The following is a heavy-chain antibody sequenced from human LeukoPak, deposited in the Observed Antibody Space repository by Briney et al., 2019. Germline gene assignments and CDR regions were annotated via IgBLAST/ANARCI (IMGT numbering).Heavy chain of an antibody. V-gene: IGHV1-2*02. CDR2: INPNSGGT. Sequence: ASVKVSCKASGYTFTSYDINWVRQATGQGLEWMGWINPNSGGTNYAQKFQGRVTMTRDTSISTAYMELSRLRSDDTAVYYCARERGSGSYYNVGWFDPWGQGTLVTVSS. J-gene: IGHJ5*02. D-gene: IGHD3-10*01. CDR1: GYTFTSYD. CDR3: ARERGSGSYYNVGWFDP.